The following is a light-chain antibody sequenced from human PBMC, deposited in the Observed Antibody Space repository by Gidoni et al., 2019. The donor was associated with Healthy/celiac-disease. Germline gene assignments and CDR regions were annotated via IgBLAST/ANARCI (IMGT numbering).Light chain of an antibody. Sequence: DIQMTQSPSSLSASVGDRVTITCQASQDISNYLNWYQQKPGKAPKLLIYDASNLETGVPSRFNGSGSGTDFTFTISSLQPEDIATYYCQQYDNLPRTFGQXTKVEIK. V-gene: IGKV1-33*01. J-gene: IGKJ1*01. CDR1: QDISNY. CDR3: QQYDNLPRT. CDR2: DAS.